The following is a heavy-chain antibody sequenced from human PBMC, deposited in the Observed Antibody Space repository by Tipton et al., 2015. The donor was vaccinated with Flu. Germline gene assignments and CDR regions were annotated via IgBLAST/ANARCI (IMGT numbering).Heavy chain of an antibody. CDR3: ARHDRDNYYGSADRFDI. Sequence: TLSLTCTVSGGSISSYYWSWIRQPPGKGLEWIGYIYYSGSTNYNPSLKSRVTISVDTSKNQFSLKLSSVTAADTAAYYCARHDRDNYYGSADRFDIWGQGTMVTVSS. V-gene: IGHV4-59*08. CDR2: IYYSGST. CDR1: GGSISSYY. J-gene: IGHJ3*02. D-gene: IGHD3-10*01.